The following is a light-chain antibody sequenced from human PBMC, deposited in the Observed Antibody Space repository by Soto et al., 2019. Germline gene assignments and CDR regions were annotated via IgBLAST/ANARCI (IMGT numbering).Light chain of an antibody. CDR1: QSVTNDY. V-gene: IGKV3-20*01. CDR2: DPS. CDR3: QQYGNSPWP. Sequence: EIVLTQSPGTLSLSPGERAALSCRASQSVTNDYVAWYRQKPGQAPRLLMYDPSSRAAGIPDRFSGSGSGTDFTLPISRLEPEDFAVYYWQQYGNSPWPFGQGTKVEI. J-gene: IGKJ1*01.